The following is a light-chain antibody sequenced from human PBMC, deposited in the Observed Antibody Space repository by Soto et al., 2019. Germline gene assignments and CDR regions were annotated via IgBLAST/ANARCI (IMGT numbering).Light chain of an antibody. J-gene: IGKJ1*01. CDR3: QYYGRSSWT. CDR2: GAS. V-gene: IGKV3-20*01. Sequence: DIDLTQSPGTLPLSPGERGTLACRASQTVRSSFVAWYQQKPGQAPRLLIYGASTRAAGIPDRFSGSGSGTDFTLIINSLEPEDLGIYYCQYYGRSSWTFGQGTKVEIK. CDR1: QTVRSSF.